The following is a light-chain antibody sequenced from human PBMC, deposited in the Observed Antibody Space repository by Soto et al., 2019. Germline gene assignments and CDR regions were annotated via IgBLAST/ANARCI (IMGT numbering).Light chain of an antibody. J-gene: IGKJ2*01. V-gene: IGKV3-11*01. Sequence: EIVLTQSPATLSLSPGERATLSFRASQSVSSYLAWYQQKPGQAPRLLLYDASNRATGIPARFSGGGSGTDFTLTISSLEPEDFGVYYCQQRFNWPRFTFGQGTKLEIK. CDR3: QQRFNWPRFT. CDR1: QSVSSY. CDR2: DAS.